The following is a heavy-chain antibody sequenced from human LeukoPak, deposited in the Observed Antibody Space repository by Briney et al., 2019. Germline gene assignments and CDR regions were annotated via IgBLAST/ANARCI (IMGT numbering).Heavy chain of an antibody. V-gene: IGHV4-59*08. CDR2: IYYSGST. D-gene: IGHD6-13*01. Sequence: PSETLSLTCTVSGGSISSYYWSWIRQPPGKGLEWIGYIYYSGSTNYNPSLESRVTISVDTSKNQFSLTLSSVTVADTAVYYCARGGIRGALFDYWGQGTLVTVSS. J-gene: IGHJ4*02. CDR1: GGSISSYY. CDR3: ARGGIRGALFDY.